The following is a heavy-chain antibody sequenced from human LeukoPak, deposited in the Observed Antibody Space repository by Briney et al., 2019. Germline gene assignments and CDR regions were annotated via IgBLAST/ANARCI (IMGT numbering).Heavy chain of an antibody. CDR3: ARALIAVAGTSNYYYGMDV. D-gene: IGHD6-19*01. Sequence: GASVKVSCKASGYTFTSYGISWVRQAPGQGLERMGWISAHNANTNYAQKLQGRVTMTTDTSTSTAYMELRSLRSDDTAVYYCARALIAVAGTSNYYYGMDVWGQRTTVTVSS. CDR2: ISAHNANT. J-gene: IGHJ6*02. V-gene: IGHV1-18*01. CDR1: GYTFTSYG.